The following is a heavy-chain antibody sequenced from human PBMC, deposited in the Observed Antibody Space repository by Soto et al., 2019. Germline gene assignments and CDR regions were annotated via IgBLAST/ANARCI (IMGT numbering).Heavy chain of an antibody. CDR2: ITGSGDYT. Sequence: EVQLLESGGGLVQPGGSLRLSCVASGFTFSIYNMNWVRQAPGKGLEWVSVITGSGDYTNYADSVKGRFTISRDNSKNTLYLQMNSLRAEATALYFCARRITSSFDYWGQGTLVTVSS. CDR3: ARRITSSFDY. V-gene: IGHV3-23*01. CDR1: GFTFSIYN. J-gene: IGHJ4*02. D-gene: IGHD1-20*01.